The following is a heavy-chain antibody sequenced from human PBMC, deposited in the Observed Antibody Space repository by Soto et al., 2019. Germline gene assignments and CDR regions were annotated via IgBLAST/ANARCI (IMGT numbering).Heavy chain of an antibody. CDR1: GGSISSSGYY. J-gene: IGHJ4*02. Sequence: SETLSLTCTVSGGSISSSGYYWGWIRQPPGKGLEWIGNIYYSGNTYFNPSLKSRVAISVDTSKNQFSLKLSSVTAADTAVYYCARNTIFGVAINTFDYWGQGTLVTVSS. CDR3: ARNTIFGVAINTFDY. D-gene: IGHD3-3*01. CDR2: IYYSGNT. V-gene: IGHV4-39*01.